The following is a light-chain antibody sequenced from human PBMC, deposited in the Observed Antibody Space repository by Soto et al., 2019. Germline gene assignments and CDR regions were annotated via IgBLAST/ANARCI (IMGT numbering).Light chain of an antibody. CDR2: DVS. J-gene: IGLJ2*01. V-gene: IGLV2-14*01. CDR1: SSDVGDYNY. CDR3: SSYTSSGTLVV. Sequence: QSALTQPASVSGPPGQSITISCTGTSSDVGDYNYVSWYQQHPGKAPKLMIYDVSNRPSGVSNRFSGSKSGNTASLTISGLQAEDEGDYYCSSYTSSGTLVVFGGGTKVTVL.